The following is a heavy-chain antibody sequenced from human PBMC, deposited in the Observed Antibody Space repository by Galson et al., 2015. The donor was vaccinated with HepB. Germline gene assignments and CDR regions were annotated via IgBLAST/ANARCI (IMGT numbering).Heavy chain of an antibody. CDR2: INAGNGNT. Sequence: SVKVSCKASGYTFTSYAMHWVRQAPGQRLEWMGWINAGNGNTKYSQKFQGRVTITRDTSASTAYMELSSLRSEDTAVYYCARDVGYCSSCGMDVWGQGTTVTVS. CDR3: ARDVGYCSSCGMDV. D-gene: IGHD2-2*01. V-gene: IGHV1-3*01. CDR1: GYTFTSYA. J-gene: IGHJ6*02.